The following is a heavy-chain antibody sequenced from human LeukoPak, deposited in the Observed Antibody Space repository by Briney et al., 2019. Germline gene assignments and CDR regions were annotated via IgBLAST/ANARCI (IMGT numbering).Heavy chain of an antibody. CDR3: ARRDGDI. Sequence: PSETLSLTCTVSGGSISSYYWTWIRQPPGKGLEWIGYIYYSGSTNYNPSLKSRVTISVDSSKNQISLKLSSVTAADTAVYYCARRDGDIWGQGTMVTVSS. J-gene: IGHJ3*02. CDR2: IYYSGST. CDR1: GGSISSYY. V-gene: IGHV4-59*08. D-gene: IGHD5-24*01.